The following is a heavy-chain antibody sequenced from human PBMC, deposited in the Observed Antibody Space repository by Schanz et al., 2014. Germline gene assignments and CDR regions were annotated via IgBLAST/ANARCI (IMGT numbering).Heavy chain of an antibody. J-gene: IGHJ4*02. Sequence: QVQLVESGGGVVQPGGSLRLSCAASGFTFSSYNMHWVRQPPGKGLEWVAFIRHDGNKENSADSVKGRFTVSRDNSKNTVYLQMNSLRTEDTAVYYCVKGTDAYWGQGTLVTGSS. CDR3: VKGTDAY. V-gene: IGHV3-30*02. CDR1: GFTFSSYN. CDR2: IRHDGNKE.